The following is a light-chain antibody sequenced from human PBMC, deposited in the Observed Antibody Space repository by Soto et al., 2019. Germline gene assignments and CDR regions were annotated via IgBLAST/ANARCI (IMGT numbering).Light chain of an antibody. CDR3: QQYHSYWT. V-gene: IGKV1-39*01. CDR1: QPISDY. Sequence: DIQMTQSPSSLSASVGDRVTITCRTSQPISDYLNWYQQKPGKAPTLLIYTASNLQSGVPSRFSGSGSGTHFTLTISSLQPDDFSTYYCQQYHSYWTFGQGTKVDIK. CDR2: TAS. J-gene: IGKJ1*01.